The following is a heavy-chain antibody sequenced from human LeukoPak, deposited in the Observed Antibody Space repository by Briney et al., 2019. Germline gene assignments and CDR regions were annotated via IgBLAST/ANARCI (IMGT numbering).Heavy chain of an antibody. D-gene: IGHD3-10*01. CDR2: INLDGTEE. CDR3: AKDMAYYGSGSYYKGLDY. V-gene: IGHV3-7*03. CDR1: GFVFSTYW. Sequence: QSGGSLRLSCAASGFVFSTYWMTWVRQAPGKGLEWVANINLDGTEEHYVDSSLKGRFTISRDNAKNSLYLQMNSLRAEDTALYYCAKDMAYYGSGSYYKGLDYWGQGTLVTVSS. J-gene: IGHJ4*02.